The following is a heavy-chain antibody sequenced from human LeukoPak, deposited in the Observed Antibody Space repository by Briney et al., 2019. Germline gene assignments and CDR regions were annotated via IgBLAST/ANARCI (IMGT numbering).Heavy chain of an antibody. J-gene: IGHJ4*02. CDR3: ARNLGYSTLDY. CDR2: INHSGST. D-gene: IGHD6-13*01. Sequence: SETLSLTCAVSGYSIISDYYWSWFRLPPGKGLEWVGSINHSGSTYYNLSLKSRVTISVDTSKNQFSLSVSSVTAADTAVYYCARNLGYSTLDYWGQGLLVTVSS. V-gene: IGHV4-38-2*01. CDR1: GYSIISDYY.